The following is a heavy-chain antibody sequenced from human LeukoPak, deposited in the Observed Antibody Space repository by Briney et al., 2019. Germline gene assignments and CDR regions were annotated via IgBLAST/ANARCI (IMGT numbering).Heavy chain of an antibody. CDR2: IYYSGSN. CDR3: ARLSTMVRGVMYRPHYYYYYMDV. CDR1: GGSISSSSFY. Sequence: SETLSLTCTVSGGSISSSSFYWGWIRQPPGKGLEWIGTIYYSGSNNYNPSLKSRVTTSVDTSKNQFSLKLSSVTAADTAVYYCARLSTMVRGVMYRPHYYYYYMDVWGKGTTVTISS. J-gene: IGHJ6*03. D-gene: IGHD3-10*01. V-gene: IGHV4-39*07.